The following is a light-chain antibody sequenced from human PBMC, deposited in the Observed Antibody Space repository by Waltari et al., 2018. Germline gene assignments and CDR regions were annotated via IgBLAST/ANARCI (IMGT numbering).Light chain of an antibody. J-gene: IGKJ5*01. V-gene: IGKV3-11*01. CDR3: QQRSNWPPIT. CDR2: DAS. Sequence: EIVLTQSPATLSLSPGERATLSCRASQRVSSYLAWYQPKPGQAPKLRIYDASNRATGIPARSSGSGSGTDFTLTISSLEPEDFAVYYCQQRSNWPPITFGQGTRLEIK. CDR1: QRVSSY.